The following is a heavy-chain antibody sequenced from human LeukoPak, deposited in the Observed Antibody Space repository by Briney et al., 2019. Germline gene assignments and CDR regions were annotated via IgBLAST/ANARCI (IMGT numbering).Heavy chain of an antibody. J-gene: IGHJ4*02. CDR1: GYTFTRYG. CDR3: ARTYSAYFSFSEFDH. Sequence: ASLKVSCKASGYTFTRYGFTWVRQAPGQGLEWMGWISAYNGDTDYPQEVQGRVTLTTDTSTTTAYMELRKLRSDDTAVYYCARTYSAYFSFSEFDHWGQGTTVTVSS. CDR2: ISAYNGDT. D-gene: IGHD2-15*01. V-gene: IGHV1-18*01.